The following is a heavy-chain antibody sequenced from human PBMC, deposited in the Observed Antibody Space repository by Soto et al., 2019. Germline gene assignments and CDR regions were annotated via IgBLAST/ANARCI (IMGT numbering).Heavy chain of an antibody. CDR1: GFTFGDYA. CDR3: TAGYYGLGWYFDL. D-gene: IGHD3-10*01. V-gene: IGHV3-49*04. J-gene: IGHJ2*01. Sequence: ALRLSCTASGFTFGDYAMSWVRQAPGKGLEWVGFIRSKAYGGTTEYAASVKGRFTISRDDSKSIAYLQMNSLKTEDTAVYYCTAGYYGLGWYFDLWGRGTLVTVS. CDR2: IRSKAYGGTT.